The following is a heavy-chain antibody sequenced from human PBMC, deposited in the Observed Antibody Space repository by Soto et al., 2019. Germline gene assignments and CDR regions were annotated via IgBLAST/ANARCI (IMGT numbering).Heavy chain of an antibody. D-gene: IGHD2-2*01. CDR1: GFTLKSYS. V-gene: IGHV3-21*04. CDR3: AGAEYQLPDNWFDP. J-gene: IGHJ5*02. Sequence: GGSLGLSSAASGFTLKSYSMNWVRQAPGRGLEWVSSISSSSSYIYYADSVKGRFTISRDNAKNSLYLQMNSLRAEDTAVYYCAGAEYQLPDNWFDPWGQGTLVTVSS. CDR2: ISSSSSYI.